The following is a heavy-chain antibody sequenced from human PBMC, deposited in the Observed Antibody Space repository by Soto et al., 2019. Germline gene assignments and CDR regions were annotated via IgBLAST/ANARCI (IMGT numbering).Heavy chain of an antibody. J-gene: IGHJ4*02. CDR2: INAGNGNT. D-gene: IGHD6-19*01. Sequence: QVQLVQSGAEVKKPGASVKVSCKASGYTFTSYAMHWVRQAPGQRLEWMGWINAGNGNTKYSQKFQGRVTITRDTSASTAYMELSSLRSEDTAVYYCARAVAGTDYFDYWGQGTLVTVSS. CDR1: GYTFTSYA. V-gene: IGHV1-3*01. CDR3: ARAVAGTDYFDY.